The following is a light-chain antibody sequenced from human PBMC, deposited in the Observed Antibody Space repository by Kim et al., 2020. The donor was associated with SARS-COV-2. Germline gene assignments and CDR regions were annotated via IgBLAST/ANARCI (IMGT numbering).Light chain of an antibody. CDR1: QSVSRN. J-gene: IGKJ5*01. CDR3: QQYNNWPPIT. CDR2: GAS. Sequence: CPGERATCSCRARQSVSRNLAWYQQKPGQAPRLLIYGASTRATGIPARFSGSGSGTEFTLTISSLQSEDFAVYYCQQYNNWPPITFGQGTRLEIK. V-gene: IGKV3-15*01.